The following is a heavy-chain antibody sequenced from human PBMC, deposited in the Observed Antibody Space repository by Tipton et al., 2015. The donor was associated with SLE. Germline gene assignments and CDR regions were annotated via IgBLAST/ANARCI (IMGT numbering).Heavy chain of an antibody. CDR2: IYYSGST. Sequence: TLSLTCTVSGGSISSHYWSWIRQPPGKGLEWIGYIYYSGSTNYNPSLKSRVTISVDTSKNQFSLKLSSVTAADTAVYYCAREGGIAGATGFDYWGQGTLVTVSS. CDR3: AREGGIAGATGFDY. V-gene: IGHV4-59*11. D-gene: IGHD1-26*01. J-gene: IGHJ4*02. CDR1: GGSISSHY.